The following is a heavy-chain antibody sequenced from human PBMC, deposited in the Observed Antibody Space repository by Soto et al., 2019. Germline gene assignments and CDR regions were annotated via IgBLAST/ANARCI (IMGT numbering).Heavy chain of an antibody. J-gene: IGHJ4*02. D-gene: IGHD3-22*01. V-gene: IGHV1-46*01. CDR1: GYTFTSYY. CDR3: ARASSGYCSYFDY. Sequence: QVQLVQSGAEVKKPGASVKVSCKASGYTFTSYYMHWVRQAPGQGLEWMGIINPSGGSTSYAQKCQGRVTMTRDTSTSTVYMDLSSLSSEDTAVYYCARASSGYCSYFDYWGQGTLVTVSS. CDR2: INPSGGST.